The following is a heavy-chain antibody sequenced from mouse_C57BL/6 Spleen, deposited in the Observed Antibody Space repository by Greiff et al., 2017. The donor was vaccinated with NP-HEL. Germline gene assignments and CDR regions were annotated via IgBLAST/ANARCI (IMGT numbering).Heavy chain of an antibody. CDR1: GYTFTSYW. V-gene: IGHV1-64*01. Sequence: VQLQPSGAELVKPGASVKLSCKASGYTFTSYWMHWVKQRPGQGLEWIGMIHPNSGSTNYNEKFKSKATLTVDKSSSTAYMQLSSLTSEDSAVYYCARRSPHYYAMDYWGQGTSVTVSS. CDR2: IHPNSGST. CDR3: ARRSPHYYAMDY. J-gene: IGHJ4*01.